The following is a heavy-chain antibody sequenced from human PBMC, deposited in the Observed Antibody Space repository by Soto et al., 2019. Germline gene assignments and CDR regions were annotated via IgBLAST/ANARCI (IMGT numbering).Heavy chain of an antibody. V-gene: IGHV1-18*01. Sequence: ASVKVSRKASGYTFTSYGISWVRQAPRQGLEWMGWISAYNGNTNYAQKLQGRVTMTTDTSTSTAYMELRSLRSDDTAVYYCARSLANYYYYYYMDVWGKGTTVTGSS. CDR1: GYTFTSYG. CDR3: ARSLANYYYYYYMDV. CDR2: ISAYNGNT. D-gene: IGHD3-16*02. J-gene: IGHJ6*03.